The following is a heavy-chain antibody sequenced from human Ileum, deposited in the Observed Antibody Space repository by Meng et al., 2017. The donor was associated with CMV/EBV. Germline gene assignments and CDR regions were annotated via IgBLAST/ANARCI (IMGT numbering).Heavy chain of an antibody. CDR2: IYSGGTT. V-gene: IGHV3-53*01. CDR3: ARYRHYGMDV. Sequence: GGSLRLSCAASGFTVSSNYMSWVRQAPGKGLEWVSVIYSGGTTYYADSVKGRITISRDNSKNTLNLQMNSLRVEDTAVYYCARYRHYGMDVWGQGTTVTVSS. CDR1: GFTVSSNY. J-gene: IGHJ6*02. D-gene: IGHD1-26*01.